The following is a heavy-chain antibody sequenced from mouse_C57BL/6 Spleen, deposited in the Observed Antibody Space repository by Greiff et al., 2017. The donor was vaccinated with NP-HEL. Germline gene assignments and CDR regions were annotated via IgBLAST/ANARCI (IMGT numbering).Heavy chain of an antibody. D-gene: IGHD1-1*01. CDR2: IYPGSGNT. CDR1: GYTFTDYY. V-gene: IGHV1-76*01. CDR3: ARWYGSSYWWYLDV. Sequence: QVQLQQPGAELVRPGASVQLSCKASGYTFTDYYINWVKQRPGQGLEWIARIYPGSGNTYYNEKFKGKATLTAEKSSSTAYMQLSSLTSEDSAVYFCARWYGSSYWWYLDVWGTGTTVTVSS. J-gene: IGHJ1*03.